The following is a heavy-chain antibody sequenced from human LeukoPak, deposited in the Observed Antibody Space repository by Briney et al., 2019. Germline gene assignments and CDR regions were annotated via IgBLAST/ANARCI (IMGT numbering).Heavy chain of an antibody. CDR3: AKDRGYYDSSGYLL. CDR1: GFTVISNY. J-gene: IGHJ4*02. CDR2: IYSGGST. D-gene: IGHD3-22*01. V-gene: IGHV3-66*01. Sequence: PGGSLRLSCAAAGFTVISNYMSWVRQAPGKGLEWVSVIYSGGSTFYAGSVKGRFTISRDKSKNTLYLQMNSLRAEDTAVYYCAKDRGYYDSSGYLLWGQGTLVTVSS.